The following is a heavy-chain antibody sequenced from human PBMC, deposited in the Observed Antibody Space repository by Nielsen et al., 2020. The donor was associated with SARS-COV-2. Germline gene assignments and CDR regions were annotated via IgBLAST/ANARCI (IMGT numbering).Heavy chain of an antibody. CDR2: ISPYTHNT. J-gene: IGHJ4*02. Sequence: ASVKVSCKASGYTFTSYGINWVRQAPGQGLEWMGWISPYTHNTHYADNFQGRVTLTTETSTKTAYMELSGLRSDDTAIYYCARDLSSGWPNYWGQGTLVTVSS. CDR1: GYTFTSYG. CDR3: ARDLSSGWPNY. D-gene: IGHD6-19*01. V-gene: IGHV1-18*04.